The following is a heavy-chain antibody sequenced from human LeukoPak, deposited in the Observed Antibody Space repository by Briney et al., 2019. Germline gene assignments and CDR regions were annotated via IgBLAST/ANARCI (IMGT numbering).Heavy chain of an antibody. V-gene: IGHV3-48*04. Sequence: PGGSLRLSCAASGFTFSSYSMNWVRQAPGKGLEWVSYISSSSSTIYYADSVKGRFTISRDNAKNSLYLQMNSLRAEDTAVYYCARVRPNMGGAPFDYWGQGTLVTVSS. CDR1: GFTFSSYS. CDR2: ISSSSSTI. CDR3: ARVRPNMGGAPFDY. D-gene: IGHD3-16*01. J-gene: IGHJ4*02.